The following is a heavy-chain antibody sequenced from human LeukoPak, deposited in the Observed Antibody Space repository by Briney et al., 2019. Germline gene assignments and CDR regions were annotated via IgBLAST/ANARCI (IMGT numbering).Heavy chain of an antibody. D-gene: IGHD6-19*01. Sequence: SQTLSLTCAISGDSVSSKSATWNWIRHSPSRGLEWRGRTYYRSKWFNDYALSVKSRITINPDTSKNQFSLQLNSVTPEDTSVYYCASSLSGWLDYWGQGIQVTVSS. V-gene: IGHV6-1*01. CDR2: TYYRSKWFN. CDR3: ASSLSGWLDY. J-gene: IGHJ4*02. CDR1: GDSVSSKSAT.